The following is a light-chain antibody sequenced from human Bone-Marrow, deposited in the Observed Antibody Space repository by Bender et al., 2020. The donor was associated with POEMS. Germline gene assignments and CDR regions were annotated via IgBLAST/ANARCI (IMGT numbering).Light chain of an antibody. CDR2: DVS. CDR1: SSDVGTYNY. J-gene: IGLJ2*01. Sequence: QSALTQPTSVSGSPGQSLTISCTGTSSDVGTYNYVSWYQQHPGEVPKLMIYDVSNRPSGVSDRFSGSKSGYTASLTIAGLQADDEADYYCLSYAGSSTLIFGGGTKLTVL. V-gene: IGLV2-23*02. CDR3: LSYAGSSTLI.